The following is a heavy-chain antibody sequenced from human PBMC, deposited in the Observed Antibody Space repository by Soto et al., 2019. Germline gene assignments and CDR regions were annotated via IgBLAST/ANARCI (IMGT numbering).Heavy chain of an antibody. D-gene: IGHD6-13*01. V-gene: IGHV1-18*01. CDR3: ARDQVRQQLVRFVDY. Sequence: QVQLVQSGAEVKKPGASVKVACKASGYTFTSYGIIWVRQAPGQGLEWMGWISAYNGNTNYAQKLQGRVTMTTDTSTSTAYMELRSLRSDDTAVYYCARDQVRQQLVRFVDYWGQGTLVTVSS. J-gene: IGHJ4*02. CDR1: GYTFTSYG. CDR2: ISAYNGNT.